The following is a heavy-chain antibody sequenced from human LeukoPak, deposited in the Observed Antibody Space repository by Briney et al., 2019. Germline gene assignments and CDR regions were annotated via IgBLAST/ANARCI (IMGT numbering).Heavy chain of an antibody. D-gene: IGHD3-10*01. J-gene: IGHJ6*02. CDR3: ARDITMVRGIIGYYYGMDV. CDR1: GFTFSSYS. CDR2: ISSSSSTI. Sequence: AGGSLRLSCATSGFTFSSYSMNWVRQAPGKGLEWVSYISSSSSTIYYADSVKGRFTISRDNAKNSLYLQMNSLRDEDTAVYYCARDITMVRGIIGYYYGMDVGPRDHGHRLL. V-gene: IGHV3-48*02.